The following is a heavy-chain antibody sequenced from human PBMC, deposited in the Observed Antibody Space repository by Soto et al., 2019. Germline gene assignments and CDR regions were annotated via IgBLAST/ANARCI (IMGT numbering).Heavy chain of an antibody. V-gene: IGHV1-69*13. D-gene: IGHD2-21*02. Sequence: SVKFSCKASGGTFSNHAISWVRQAPGQGLEWVGGIIPMFPTADYAQRFQGRVTITADDSTTTVYMELSGLRSEDTAMYYCARDDATYCGGDCYRYFYYGMDVWGQGTTVTVSS. CDR1: GGTFSNHA. J-gene: IGHJ6*02. CDR3: ARDDATYCGGDCYRYFYYGMDV. CDR2: IIPMFPTA.